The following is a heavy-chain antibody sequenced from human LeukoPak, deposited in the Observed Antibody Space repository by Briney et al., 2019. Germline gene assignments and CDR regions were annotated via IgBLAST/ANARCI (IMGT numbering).Heavy chain of an antibody. D-gene: IGHD1-1*01. J-gene: IGHJ5*02. CDR2: LNWNGGST. Sequence: PGGSLRLSCAASGFTFSRYGMSWVRQAPGKGLEWVSGLNWNGGSTRYADSVKGRFTISRDNAKNFLYLQMSSLRGEDTALYYCARQNTTGFYRWFDTWGQGTLVTVSS. CDR3: ARQNTTGFYRWFDT. CDR1: GFTFSRYG. V-gene: IGHV3-20*04.